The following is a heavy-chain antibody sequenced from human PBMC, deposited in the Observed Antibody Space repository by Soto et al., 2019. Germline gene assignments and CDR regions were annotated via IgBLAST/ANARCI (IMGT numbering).Heavy chain of an antibody. CDR1: GYTFTGYY. V-gene: IGHV1-46*01. D-gene: IGHD3-10*01. J-gene: IGHJ4*02. CDR3: ARDYGSWSYYRRYHFDY. CDR2: INPSGGST. Sequence: ASVKVSCKASGYTFTGYYMHWVRQAPGQGLEWIGIINPSGGSTSYAQKFQGRVTMTRDTSTSTVYMELSSLRSEDTAVYYCARDYGSWSYYRRYHFDYWGQGTLVTVS.